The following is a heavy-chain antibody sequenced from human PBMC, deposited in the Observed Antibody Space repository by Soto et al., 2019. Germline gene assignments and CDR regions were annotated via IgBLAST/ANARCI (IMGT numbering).Heavy chain of an antibody. V-gene: IGHV1-2*04. CDR3: ARSKRAYYYYGMDV. J-gene: IGHJ6*02. CDR1: GYTFTGYY. Sequence: ASVQVSCKASGYTFTGYYMHWVRQAPGQGLEWMGWINPNSGGTNYAQKFQGWVTMTRDTSISTAYMELSRLRSDDTAVYYCARSKRAYYYYGMDVWGQGTTVTVSS. CDR2: INPNSGGT.